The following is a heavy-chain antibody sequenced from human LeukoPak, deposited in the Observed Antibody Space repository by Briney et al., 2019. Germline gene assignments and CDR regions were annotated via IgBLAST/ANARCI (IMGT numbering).Heavy chain of an antibody. CDR3: ARGVSYYDSSGYYNEYFQH. J-gene: IGHJ1*01. D-gene: IGHD3-22*01. CDR2: IYYSGST. V-gene: IGHV4-59*08. Sequence: PSETLSLTCTVSGDSFRSYYWSWIRQPPGKGLEWIGYIYYSGSTNYNPSLKSRVTISVDTSKNQFSLKLSSVTAADTAVYYCARGVSYYDSSGYYNEYFQHWGQGTLVTVSS. CDR1: GDSFRSYY.